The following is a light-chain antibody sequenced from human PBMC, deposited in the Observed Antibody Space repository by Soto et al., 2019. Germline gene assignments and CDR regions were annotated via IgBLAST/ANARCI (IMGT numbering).Light chain of an antibody. Sequence: EIVLTQSPGTLSLSPGERATLSYMASQSVSSSYLAWYQQKPGQPPRLLIYGASSRATGIPDRSSGSGSGTDFTLTISRLEPEDFAVFYCQHYDSLPINFGQGTRLEIK. CDR2: GAS. J-gene: IGKJ5*01. CDR3: QHYDSLPIN. V-gene: IGKV3-20*01. CDR1: QSVSSSY.